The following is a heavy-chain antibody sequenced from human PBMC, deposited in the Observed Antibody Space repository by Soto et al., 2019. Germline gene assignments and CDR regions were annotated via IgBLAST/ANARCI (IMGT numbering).Heavy chain of an antibody. Sequence: SETLSLTCTVSGGSISSSSYYWGWIHQPPGKGLEWAGTIYYSGSTYYNPSLESRVIISVDTSKNQFSLKLSSVTAADTAVYYCARDRSMYYDILTGSRNWFDPWGQGTLVTVSS. V-gene: IGHV4-39*07. CDR2: IYYSGST. J-gene: IGHJ5*02. CDR1: GGSISSSSYY. D-gene: IGHD3-9*01. CDR3: ARDRSMYYDILTGSRNWFDP.